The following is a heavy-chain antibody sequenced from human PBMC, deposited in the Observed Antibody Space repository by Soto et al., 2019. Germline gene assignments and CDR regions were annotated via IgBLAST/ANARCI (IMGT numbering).Heavy chain of an antibody. J-gene: IGHJ6*02. CDR3: ARQSGGYYYYGMDV. Sequence: LTWSVSDGSIVDHDWSWISKQPGKGLEWIGYIYYSGTTDYSPSLKSRVTISVDTSKNQFSLKLSSVAAADSAIYFCARQSGGYYYYGMDVWGQGTTVTVSS. D-gene: IGHD1-26*01. CDR1: DGSIVDHD. V-gene: IGHV4-59*08. CDR2: IYYSGTT.